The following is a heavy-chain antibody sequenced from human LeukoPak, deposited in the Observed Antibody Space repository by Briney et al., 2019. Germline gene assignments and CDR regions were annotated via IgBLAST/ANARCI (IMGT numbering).Heavy chain of an antibody. D-gene: IGHD3-22*01. CDR2: IYYSGST. J-gene: IGHJ4*02. CDR1: GCSISNYY. V-gene: IGHV4-59*01. Sequence: SETLSLTCTFSGCSISNYYWSWIRPPPGKGLEWIGYIYYSGSTNYKPSLQSQVNIQVYTSKNQFSLKLRSVTAADTAVYFCARETYYYDSSQLRIFGSWGQGTLVTVSS. CDR3: ARETYYYDSSQLRIFGS.